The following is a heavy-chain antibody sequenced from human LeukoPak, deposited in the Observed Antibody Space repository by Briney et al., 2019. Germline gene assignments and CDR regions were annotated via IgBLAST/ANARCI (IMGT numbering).Heavy chain of an antibody. Sequence: SETLSLTCTVSGGSISSYYWSWLRQPAGKGLEWIGRVYTSGSTNYNPSLKSRVTMSVDTSKNQFSLNLSSLSAADTAVYYCARDGAAGGVYWGQGTLVTVSS. D-gene: IGHD6-25*01. CDR1: GGSISSYY. CDR3: ARDGAAGGVY. J-gene: IGHJ4*02. V-gene: IGHV4-4*07. CDR2: VYTSGST.